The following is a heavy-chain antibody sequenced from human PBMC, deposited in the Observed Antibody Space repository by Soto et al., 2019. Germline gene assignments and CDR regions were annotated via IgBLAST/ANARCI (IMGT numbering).Heavy chain of an antibody. CDR3: VSQRSTVTTQAYFDY. CDR1: GGSVTNSSYY. J-gene: IGHJ4*02. Sequence: SETLSLTCTVCGGSVTNSSYYWGWIRQSPGKGLEWIGSVYYIGRSYSTSSVQSRVTISVDTSKNRFSLSLNSVTASDTAVYLCVSQRSTVTTQAYFDYWGPGALVTVSS. V-gene: IGHV4-39*01. D-gene: IGHD4-17*01. CDR2: VYYIGRS.